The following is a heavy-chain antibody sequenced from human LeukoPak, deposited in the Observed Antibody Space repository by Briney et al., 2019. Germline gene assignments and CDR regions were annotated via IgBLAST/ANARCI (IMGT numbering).Heavy chain of an antibody. Sequence: ASVTVSCKTSGYSFSDYYMQWVRQAPGQGLEWMGWLNPNSGATMFAQKFQGRVTMTRDTSITTAYMELSRLRSDDTAVYYCARGGTKQPSDVFDIWGQGTMVTVSS. V-gene: IGHV1-2*02. CDR2: LNPNSGAT. J-gene: IGHJ3*02. CDR1: GYSFSDYY. CDR3: ARGGTKQPSDVFDI. D-gene: IGHD2-15*01.